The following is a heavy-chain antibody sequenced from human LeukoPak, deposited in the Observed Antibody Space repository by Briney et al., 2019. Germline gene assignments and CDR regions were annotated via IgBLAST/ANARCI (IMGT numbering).Heavy chain of an antibody. CDR1: GGTFSSYA. D-gene: IGHD5-18*01. J-gene: IGHJ3*02. CDR2: LIPIFGTA. V-gene: IGHV1-69*13. CDR3: ARESDTAMDDAFDI. Sequence: SVKVSCKASGGTFSSYAISWVRQAPGQGLEWMGGLIPIFGTANYAQKFQGRVTITADESTSTAYMELSSLRSEYTAVYYCARESDTAMDDAFDIWGQGTMVTVSS.